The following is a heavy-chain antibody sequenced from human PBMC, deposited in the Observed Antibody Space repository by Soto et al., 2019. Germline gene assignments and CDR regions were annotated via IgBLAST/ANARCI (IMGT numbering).Heavy chain of an antibody. CDR1: GFTFSSYG. V-gene: IGHV3-30*18. D-gene: IGHD1-26*01. Sequence: QVQLVESGGGVVQPGRSLRLSCVGSGFTFSSYGMHWVRQAPGKGLEWLAVISFDGNYKYHADSVKGRFTISRDNSKNTMFLEMSSVRPEDTSVYYCVKDTLHSVSYEAWYFDLWGRGTLVTVSS. J-gene: IGHJ2*01. CDR3: VKDTLHSVSYEAWYFDL. CDR2: ISFDGNYK.